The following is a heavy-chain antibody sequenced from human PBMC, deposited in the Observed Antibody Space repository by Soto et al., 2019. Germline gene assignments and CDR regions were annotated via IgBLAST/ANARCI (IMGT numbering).Heavy chain of an antibody. CDR1: GFTFSSYA. Sequence: EVQLLESGGGLVQPGGSLRLSCAASGFTFSSYAMSWVRQAPGKGLEWVSAISGSGGSTYYADSVKGRFTISRDNSKNTLYLQMNSLRAEDTAVYYCAKNDGGREGPYDRYYYYCGMDVWGQGTTVTVSS. CDR3: AKNDGGREGPYDRYYYYCGMDV. CDR2: ISGSGGST. V-gene: IGHV3-23*01. J-gene: IGHJ6*02. D-gene: IGHD3-16*01.